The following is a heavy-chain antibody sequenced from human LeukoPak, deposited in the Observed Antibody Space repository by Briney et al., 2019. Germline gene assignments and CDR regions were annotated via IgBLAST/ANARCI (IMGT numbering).Heavy chain of an antibody. V-gene: IGHV1-18*01. CDR2: ISAYNGNT. J-gene: IGHJ6*02. CDR1: GYTFTSYG. D-gene: IGHD4-17*01. Sequence: GASVKVSCKASGYTFTSYGISWVRQAPGQGLEWMGWISAYNGNTNYAQKLQGRVTMTTDTSTSTAYMELRSLRSDDTAVYYCAREVPTVTIEGYYYGMDVWGQGTTVTVSS. CDR3: AREVPTVTIEGYYYGMDV.